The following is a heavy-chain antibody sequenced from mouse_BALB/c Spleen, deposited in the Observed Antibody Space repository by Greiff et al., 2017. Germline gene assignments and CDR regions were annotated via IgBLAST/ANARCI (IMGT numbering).Heavy chain of an antibody. CDR1: GYTFSSYW. Sequence: VQLQQSGAELMKPGASVKISCKATGYTFSSYWIEWVKQRPGHGLEWIGEILPGSGSTNYNEKFKDKATLTADKSSSTAYMQLSSLTSEDSAVYYCARGLRVDYWGQGTTLTVSS. J-gene: IGHJ2*01. D-gene: IGHD1-1*01. CDR2: ILPGSGST. CDR3: ARGLRVDY. V-gene: IGHV1-9*01.